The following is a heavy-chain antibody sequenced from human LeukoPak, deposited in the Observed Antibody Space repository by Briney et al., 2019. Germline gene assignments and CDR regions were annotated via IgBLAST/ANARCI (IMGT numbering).Heavy chain of an antibody. D-gene: IGHD3-9*01. CDR3: ARIRCGHSGSVCYNH. V-gene: IGHV4-34*01. CDR1: GVSINDYY. Sequence: SETLSLTCGVLGVSINDYYWSWIRQSQGKGLEGIGEISHTEGTTYNPSLESRVPMSVGTSENQLSLKLIFVTAADTAVYYCARIRCGHSGSVCYNHWGLGTLVTVSS. CDR2: ISHTEGT. J-gene: IGHJ4*02.